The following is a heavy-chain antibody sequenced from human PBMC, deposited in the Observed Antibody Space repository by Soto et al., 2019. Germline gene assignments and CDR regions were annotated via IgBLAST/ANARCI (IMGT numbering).Heavy chain of an antibody. Sequence: GGSLRLSCAASGFTFSSYAMSWVRQAPGKGLEWVSAISGSGGSTYYADSVKGRFTISRDNSKNTLYLQMNSLRAEDTAIYYCTTDSYITSIIVRFDYWGHGTLVTVSS. J-gene: IGHJ4*01. V-gene: IGHV3-23*01. CDR3: TTDSYITSIIVRFDY. CDR2: ISGSGGST. CDR1: GFTFSSYA. D-gene: IGHD3-22*01.